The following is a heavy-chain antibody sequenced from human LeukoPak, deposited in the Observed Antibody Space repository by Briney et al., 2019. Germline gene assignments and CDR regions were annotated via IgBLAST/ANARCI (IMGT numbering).Heavy chain of an antibody. V-gene: IGHV1-8*01. CDR1: GYTFTSYD. Sequence: GASVKVSCKASGYTFTSYDINWVRQATGQGLEWMGWMNPNSGNTGYAQKFQGRVTMTRNTSISTAYMELSSLRSEDTAVYYCARGALCSSTSCYGDFDYWGQGTLVTVSS. CDR3: ARGALCSSTSCYGDFDY. J-gene: IGHJ4*02. D-gene: IGHD2-2*01. CDR2: MNPNSGNT.